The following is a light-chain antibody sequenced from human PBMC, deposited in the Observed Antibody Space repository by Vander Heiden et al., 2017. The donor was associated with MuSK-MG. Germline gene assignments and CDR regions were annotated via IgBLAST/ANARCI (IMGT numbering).Light chain of an antibody. CDR3: KQTKKWPSLP. V-gene: IGKV3-15*01. Sequence: IVMTQSPATLSVSPGERATLSCRASQSISNSLAWYQQKPGQAPRLLIYGASTRATGIPARFSGSGYGTEFTLTISSRQSEDFAASYPKQTKKWPSLPFARGHPVEIK. CDR1: QSISNS. CDR2: GAS. J-gene: IGKJ4*01.